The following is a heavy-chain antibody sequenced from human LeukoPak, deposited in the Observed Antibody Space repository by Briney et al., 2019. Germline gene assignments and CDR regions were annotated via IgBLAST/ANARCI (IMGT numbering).Heavy chain of an antibody. CDR2: ISSSGSTI. CDR1: GFTFSSYE. Sequence: GGSLRLXCAASGFTFSSYEMNWVRQAPGKGLEWVSYISSSGSTIYYADSVKGRFTISRDNAKNSLYLQMNSLRAEDTAVYYCARGGPDYGDYGDYWGQGTLVTVSS. CDR3: ARGGPDYGDYGDY. V-gene: IGHV3-48*03. J-gene: IGHJ4*02. D-gene: IGHD4-17*01.